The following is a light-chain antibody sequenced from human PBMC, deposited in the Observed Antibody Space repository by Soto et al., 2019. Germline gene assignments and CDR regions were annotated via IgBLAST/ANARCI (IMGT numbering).Light chain of an antibody. V-gene: IGKV3-11*01. Sequence: EIVLTQSPATLSLSPGDRATLSCRASQSVSYFLAWYQQRPGQAPRILIYDASKRATGISARFSGSGSGTDFTLTISSLAPEDFAVYYCQRRFEWPPITFGQGTRLEIK. CDR2: DAS. CDR3: QRRFEWPPIT. CDR1: QSVSYF. J-gene: IGKJ5*01.